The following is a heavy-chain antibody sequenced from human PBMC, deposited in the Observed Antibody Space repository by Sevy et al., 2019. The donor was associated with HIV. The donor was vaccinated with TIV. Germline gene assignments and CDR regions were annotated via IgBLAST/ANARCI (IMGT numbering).Heavy chain of an antibody. V-gene: IGHV3-30*18. D-gene: IGHD3-22*01. CDR3: AKEGYYYDSRGHDWFDP. CDR1: GFNIGAYT. J-gene: IGHJ5*02. Sequence: GGSLRLSCGASGFNIGAYTMHWVRQAPGKGLEWVTSISNDGNKKDYADSVKGRFIISRDNPKTTMYLQMNSLRPQDTAVYYCAKEGYYYDSRGHDWFDPWGQGTQVTVSS. CDR2: ISNDGNKK.